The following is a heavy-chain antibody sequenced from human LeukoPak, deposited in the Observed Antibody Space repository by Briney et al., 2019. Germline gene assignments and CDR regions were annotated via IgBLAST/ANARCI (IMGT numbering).Heavy chain of an antibody. V-gene: IGHV4-30-2*01. CDR1: GDSFSNGGYS. Sequence: PSETLSLTCVVSGDSFSNGGYSWSWIRQPPGKGLEWIGTIYHSGSTYYNPSLKSRVTISVDTSKNQFSLKLSSVTAADTAVYYCARVDCSGGSCTSNYYYGMDVWGQGTTVTVSS. CDR2: IYHSGST. D-gene: IGHD2-15*01. CDR3: ARVDCSGGSCTSNYYYGMDV. J-gene: IGHJ6*02.